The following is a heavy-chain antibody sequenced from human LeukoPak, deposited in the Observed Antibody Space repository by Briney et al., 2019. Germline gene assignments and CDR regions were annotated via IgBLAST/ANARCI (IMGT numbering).Heavy chain of an antibody. CDR3: ARIDPLGFFDY. CDR2: LFLSGAT. D-gene: IGHD3-10*01. J-gene: IGHJ4*02. CDR1: GDFTSKFY. Sequence: PSETLSLNCTVSGDFTSKFYWSWIRQPPGKGLEWIGHLFLSGATNYSPSLKSRLTMSVDTSKMHFSLRLTSVTAADTAVYFCARIDPLGFFDYWGQGMLVTVSS. V-gene: IGHV4-59*01.